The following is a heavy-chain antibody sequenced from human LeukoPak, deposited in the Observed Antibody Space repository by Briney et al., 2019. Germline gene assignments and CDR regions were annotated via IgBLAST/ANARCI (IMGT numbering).Heavy chain of an antibody. Sequence: SETLSLTCSVSGGSIGSYYWTWIRQFPGKGLEWIGNIYYNGNTNYNPSLKSRVTISVDTSKNQFSLKLTSVTAADTAVYYCARDRMAAYWGQGTLVTVSS. J-gene: IGHJ4*02. D-gene: IGHD5-24*01. CDR2: IYYNGNT. CDR1: GGSIGSYY. V-gene: IGHV4-59*01. CDR3: ARDRMAAY.